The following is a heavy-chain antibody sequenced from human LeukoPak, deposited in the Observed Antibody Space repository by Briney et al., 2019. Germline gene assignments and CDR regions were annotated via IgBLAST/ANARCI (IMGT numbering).Heavy chain of an antibody. D-gene: IGHD3-22*01. CDR1: GYTFTSYD. CDR2: MNPNSGNT. J-gene: IGHJ4*02. Sequence: ASVKVSCKASGYTFTSYDINWVRQATGQGLEWMGWMNPNSGNTGYAQKFQGRVTITRNTSISTAYMELSSLRSEDTAVYYCARGRDYHDSSGYSGDFDYWGQGTLVTVSS. CDR3: ARGRDYHDSSGYSGDFDY. V-gene: IGHV1-8*03.